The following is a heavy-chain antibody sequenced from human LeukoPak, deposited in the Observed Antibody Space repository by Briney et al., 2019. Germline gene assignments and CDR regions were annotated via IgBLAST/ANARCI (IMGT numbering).Heavy chain of an antibody. CDR3: ARDKGQSIGWFGYYYYYGMDV. J-gene: IGHJ6*02. D-gene: IGHD6-19*01. Sequence: GASVKVSCKASGYTFIGYYIHWVRQSPGLGLEWLGWIQPNSGVTSYAQKFQGRVTMTSDTSITTASMELSSLRSDDTAVYYCARDKGQSIGWFGYYYYYGMDVWGQGTTVSVSS. CDR1: GYTFIGYY. V-gene: IGHV1-2*02. CDR2: IQPNSGVT.